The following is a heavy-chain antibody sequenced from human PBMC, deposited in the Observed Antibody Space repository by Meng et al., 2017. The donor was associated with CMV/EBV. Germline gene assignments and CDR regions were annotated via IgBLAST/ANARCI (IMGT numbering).Heavy chain of an antibody. V-gene: IGHV4-59*01. Sequence: SETLSLTCTVSGGSISSYYWSWIRQPPGKGLEWIGYLYYSGSTNYNPSLKSRVTISVDTSKNQFSLKLSSVTAADTAVYYCARGDLGYVFWCGSRPGILGYYYYGLDVWGQGTTVTVSS. CDR1: GGSISSYY. D-gene: IGHD3-3*01. J-gene: IGHJ6*02. CDR2: LYYSGST. CDR3: ARGDLGYVFWCGSRPGILGYYYYGLDV.